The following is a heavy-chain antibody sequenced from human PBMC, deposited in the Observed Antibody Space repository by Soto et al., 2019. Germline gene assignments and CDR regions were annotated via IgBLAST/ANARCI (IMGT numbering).Heavy chain of an antibody. CDR1: GGSISTSSYY. CDR2: IYYSGST. CDR3: ARDYDSSGDY. Sequence: QLQLQESGPGLVKPSETLSLTCTVSGGSISTSSYYWGWIRQPPGKGLEWIGSIYYSGSTYYNPSLKSRVTFSVDTSKNQFSLKLSSVTAADTAVYYCARDYDSSGDYWGQGTLVTVSS. J-gene: IGHJ4*02. V-gene: IGHV4-39*01. D-gene: IGHD3-22*01.